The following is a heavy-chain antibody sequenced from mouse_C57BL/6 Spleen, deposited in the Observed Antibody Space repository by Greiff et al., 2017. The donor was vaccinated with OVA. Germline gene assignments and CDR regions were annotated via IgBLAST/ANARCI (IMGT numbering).Heavy chain of an antibody. V-gene: IGHV1-59*01. CDR1: GYTFTSYW. CDR2: IDPSDSYT. D-gene: IGHD4-1*01. CDR3: ASPNWDYFDY. J-gene: IGHJ2*01. Sequence: QVQLKQPGAELVRPGTSVKLSCKASGYTFTSYWMHWVKQRPGQGLEWIGVIDPSDSYTNYNQKFKGKATLTVDTSSSTAYMQLSSLTSEDSAVYYCASPNWDYFDYWGQGTTLTVSS.